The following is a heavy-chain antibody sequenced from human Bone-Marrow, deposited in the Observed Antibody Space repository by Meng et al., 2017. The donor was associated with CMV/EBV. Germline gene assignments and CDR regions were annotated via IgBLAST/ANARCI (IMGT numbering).Heavy chain of an antibody. CDR2: IRYDGSNK. J-gene: IGHJ4*02. D-gene: IGHD2-2*01. CDR3: AKAYQLLRGDYFDY. V-gene: IGHV3-30*02. Sequence: GGPLRLSCAASGFTFISYSMHWVRQAPGKGLEWVAFIRYDGSNKYYADSVTGRFTISRDNSKNTLYLQMNSLRAEDTAVYYCAKAYQLLRGDYFDYWGQGTLVTVSS. CDR1: GFTFISYS.